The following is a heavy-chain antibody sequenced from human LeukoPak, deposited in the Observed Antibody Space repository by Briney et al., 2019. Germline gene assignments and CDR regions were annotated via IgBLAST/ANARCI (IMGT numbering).Heavy chain of an antibody. CDR3: AKGRQPYYFDY. V-gene: IGHV3-23*01. CDR1: GFTFSSYG. Sequence: PGGSLRLSCVASGFTFSSYGMSWVRQAPGKGLEWVSAISESGGSTYYVDSVKGRFTISRDNSKNTLYLQMNSLRAEDTAVYYCAKGRQPYYFDYWGQGTLVTVSS. J-gene: IGHJ4*02. CDR2: ISESGGST.